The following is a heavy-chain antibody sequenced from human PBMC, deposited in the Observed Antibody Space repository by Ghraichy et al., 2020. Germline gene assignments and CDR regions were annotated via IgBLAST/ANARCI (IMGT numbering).Heavy chain of an antibody. CDR2: ISTGGGSI. V-gene: IGHV3-11*01. Sequence: GTLNISCAASGFTFSDYHMDWIRQAPGKGLEWLSYISTGGGSIYYADSVKGRFTISRDNAKNSLYLQMNTLRAEDTAVYYCARVRSSYGYGFDYWGQGTLVTVSS. J-gene: IGHJ4*02. D-gene: IGHD5-18*01. CDR3: ARVRSSYGYGFDY. CDR1: GFTFSDYH.